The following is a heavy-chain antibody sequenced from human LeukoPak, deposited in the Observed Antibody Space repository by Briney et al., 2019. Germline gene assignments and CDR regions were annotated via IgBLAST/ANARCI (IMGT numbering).Heavy chain of an antibody. J-gene: IGHJ4*02. V-gene: IGHV1-18*01. D-gene: IGHD5-12*01. CDR3: ARGSLVPYSGYSDY. Sequence: ASVKVSCKASGYTFTSYGISWVRQAPGQGLEWMGWISAYNGNTNYAQKLQGRVTMTTDTSTSTAYMELRSLRSEDTAVYYCARGSLVPYSGYSDYWGQGALVTVSS. CDR2: ISAYNGNT. CDR1: GYTFTSYG.